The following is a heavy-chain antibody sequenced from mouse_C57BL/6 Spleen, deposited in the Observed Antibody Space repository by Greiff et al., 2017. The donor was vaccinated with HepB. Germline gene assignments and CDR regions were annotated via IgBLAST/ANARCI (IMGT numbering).Heavy chain of an antibody. D-gene: IGHD2-4*01. CDR1: GYAFSSSW. V-gene: IGHV1-82*01. Sequence: LQQSGPELVKPGASVKISCKASGYAFSSSWMNWVKQRPGKGLEWIGRIYPGDGDTNYNGKFKGKATLTADKSSSTAYMQLSSLTSEDSAVYFCARDDYLYYFDYWGQGTTLTVSS. CDR2: IYPGDGDT. J-gene: IGHJ2*01. CDR3: ARDDYLYYFDY.